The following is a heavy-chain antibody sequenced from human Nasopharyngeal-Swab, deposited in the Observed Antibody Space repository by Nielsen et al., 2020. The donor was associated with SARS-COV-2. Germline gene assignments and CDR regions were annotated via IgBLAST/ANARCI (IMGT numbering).Heavy chain of an antibody. CDR2: INPSGGST. Sequence: ASVKASCKASGYTFTSYYMHWVRQGPGQGLELMRIINPSGGSTSYAKKFHDRVTMTRDMFTSTVYMELISLRSEDTAVYYCARDATLTYYDIVTGYRTPDYYMDVWGKGTTVTVSS. CDR3: ARDATLTYYDIVTGYRTPDYYMDV. CDR1: GYTFTSYY. D-gene: IGHD3-9*01. V-gene: IGHV1-46*01. J-gene: IGHJ6*03.